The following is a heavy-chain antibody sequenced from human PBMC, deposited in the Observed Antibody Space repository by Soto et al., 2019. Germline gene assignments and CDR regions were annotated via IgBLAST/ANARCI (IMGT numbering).Heavy chain of an antibody. D-gene: IGHD2-21*01. CDR2: VSHDGNNQ. V-gene: IGHV3-30-3*01. CDR1: GFTFSNYA. Sequence: QVQLVESGGGVVQPGRSLRLSCAVSGFTFSNYAMHWVRQAPGKGLEWVAIVSHDGNNQYYADSAKGRFTISRDNSENTLYLQMTSLRTEDTAVFYGARDGATQMWRPWYFDLWGRGTLVTVSS. CDR3: ARDGATQMWRPWYFDL. J-gene: IGHJ2*01.